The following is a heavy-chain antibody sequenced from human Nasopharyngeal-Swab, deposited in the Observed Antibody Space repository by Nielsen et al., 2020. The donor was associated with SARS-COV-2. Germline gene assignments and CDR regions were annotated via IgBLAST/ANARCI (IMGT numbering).Heavy chain of an antibody. J-gene: IGHJ4*02. CDR2: ISSSSYI. V-gene: IGHV3-69-1*01. Sequence: ETLSLTCAVSGGSFSDYNWSWIRQPPGKGLEWVSSISSSSYIYYADSVKGRFTISRDNAKNSLYLQMNSLRAEDTAVYYCAREDYGGNMNYWGQGTLVTVSS. D-gene: IGHD4-23*01. CDR1: GGSFSDYN. CDR3: AREDYGGNMNY.